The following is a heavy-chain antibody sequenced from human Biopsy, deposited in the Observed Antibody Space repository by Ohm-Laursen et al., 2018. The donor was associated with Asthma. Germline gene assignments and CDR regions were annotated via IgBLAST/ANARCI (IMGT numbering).Heavy chain of an antibody. D-gene: IGHD3-22*01. CDR2: ISWNSATI. Sequence: RSLRLSCAASGFTFDDYAMHWVRQAPGKGLEWVSGISWNSATIGYADSVEGRFTISRDNAKNSVFLHMDSLRPEDTAFYYCAKVRSDWVITESFDYWGQGVLVTVSP. V-gene: IGHV3-9*01. CDR1: GFTFDDYA. J-gene: IGHJ4*02. CDR3: AKVRSDWVITESFDY.